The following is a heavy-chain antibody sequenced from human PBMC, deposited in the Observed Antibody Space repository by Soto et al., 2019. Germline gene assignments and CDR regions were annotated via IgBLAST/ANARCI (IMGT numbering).Heavy chain of an antibody. CDR3: ARTTAAIHLNY. D-gene: IGHD2-21*02. J-gene: IGHJ4*02. CDR2: THHSGST. Sequence: QAQLQQWGTGLLKPSETLSLTCAVHGGSLSGNYWGWIRQPPGKGLEWIGETHHSGSTAYNPSLKSRVTISVDTSRNQFSLKLNSVTAADTAVYYCARTTAAIHLNYWSQGTLVTVSS. CDR1: GGSLSGNY. V-gene: IGHV4-34*01.